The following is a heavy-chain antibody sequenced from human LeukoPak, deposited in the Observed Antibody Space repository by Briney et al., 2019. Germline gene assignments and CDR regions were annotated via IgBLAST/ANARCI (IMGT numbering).Heavy chain of an antibody. J-gene: IGHJ4*02. CDR3: ARGGNYGDYDGYFDY. CDR1: GGSFSGYY. D-gene: IGHD4-17*01. Sequence: SETLSLTCAVYGGSFSGYYWSWIRQPPGKGLEWIGYIYYSGSTNYNPSLRSRVTISVDTSKNQFSLKLSSVTAADTAVYYCARGGNYGDYDGYFDYWGQGTLVTVSS. CDR2: IYYSGST. V-gene: IGHV4-59*08.